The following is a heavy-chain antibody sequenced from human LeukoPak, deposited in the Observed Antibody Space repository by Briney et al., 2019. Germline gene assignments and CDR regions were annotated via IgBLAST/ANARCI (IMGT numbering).Heavy chain of an antibody. D-gene: IGHD6-13*01. CDR1: GFTFSNYG. Sequence: GGSLRLSCAASGFTFSNYGMHWVRQTPDEGLEWVAFIRSDSSYIYYLESVKGRFTVSRDNSKNTLLLQMHSLRPEDTAVYYCVKDPSGAAAAGTFDYWGQGTLVTVSS. J-gene: IGHJ4*02. CDR3: VKDPSGAAAAGTFDY. V-gene: IGHV3-30*02. CDR2: IRSDSSYI.